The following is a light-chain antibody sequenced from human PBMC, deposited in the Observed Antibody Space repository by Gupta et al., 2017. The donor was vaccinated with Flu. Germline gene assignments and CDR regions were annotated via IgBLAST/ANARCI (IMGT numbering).Light chain of an antibody. CDR3: QQYDSRT. CDR1: QDISNY. Sequence: DIQMTQSPSSLSASVGDRVTITCQASQDISNYLNWYQQKPGKAPKLLIYDASNLETGVPSRFSGSGSGTDFTFTSSSLQPEDIATYYCQQYDSRTFGQGTKVEIK. CDR2: DAS. V-gene: IGKV1-33*01. J-gene: IGKJ1*01.